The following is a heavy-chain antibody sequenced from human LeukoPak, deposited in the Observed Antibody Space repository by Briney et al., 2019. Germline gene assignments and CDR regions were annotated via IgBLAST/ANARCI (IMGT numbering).Heavy chain of an antibody. CDR1: GGSISSYS. V-gene: IGHV4-59*12. D-gene: IGHD2-2*01. CDR2: IYYSGST. CDR3: ARSEVVVVPAAIWFDP. Sequence: SETLSLTCTVSGGSISSYSWSWIRQPPGKGLEWIGYIYYSGSTNYNPSLKSRVTISVDTSKNQFSLKLSSVTAADTAVYYCARSEVVVVPAAIWFDPWGQGTLVTVSS. J-gene: IGHJ5*02.